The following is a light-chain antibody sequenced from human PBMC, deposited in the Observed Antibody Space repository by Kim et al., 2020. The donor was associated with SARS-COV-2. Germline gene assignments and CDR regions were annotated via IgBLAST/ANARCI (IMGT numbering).Light chain of an antibody. V-gene: IGLV3-10*01. CDR1: ALAKKY. CDR2: EDI. CDR3: YSKDISGNHRV. J-gene: IGLJ3*02. Sequence: PGQTARITCSGDALAKKYAYWYQQKSGQVPVLVIYEDIRRPPGVPERFSASNTGAMATLTISGAQVEDEADYYCYSKDISGNHRVFGGGTQLTVL.